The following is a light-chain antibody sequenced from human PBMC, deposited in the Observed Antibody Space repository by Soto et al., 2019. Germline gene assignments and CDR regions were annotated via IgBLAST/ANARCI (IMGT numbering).Light chain of an antibody. J-gene: IGKJ1*01. CDR3: QQYGSSGT. CDR2: AAS. V-gene: IGKV3-20*01. Sequence: ESGLTESPRTVALSQRDNAGRCCRASETVSSDFLAWYQQKPGQAPRLLIYAASSRATGIPDRFSGTGSGTDFTLTISRLEPEDFAVYYCQQYGSSGTFGQGTKVDIK. CDR1: ETVSSDF.